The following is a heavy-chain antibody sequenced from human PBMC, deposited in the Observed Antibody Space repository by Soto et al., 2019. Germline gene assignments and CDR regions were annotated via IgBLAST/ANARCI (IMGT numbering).Heavy chain of an antibody. D-gene: IGHD2-2*01. CDR3: ARAVGHCSSTSCYPYYYYGMDV. J-gene: IGHJ6*02. V-gene: IGHV4-59*01. CDR1: GGSSSSYY. Sequence: PSEALSVTCTVSGGSSSSYYWSWIRQPPGKGLEWIGYIYYSGSTNYNPSLKSRVTISVDTSKNQFSLKLSSVTAADTAVYYCARAVGHCSSTSCYPYYYYGMDVWGQGTTVTVSS. CDR2: IYYSGST.